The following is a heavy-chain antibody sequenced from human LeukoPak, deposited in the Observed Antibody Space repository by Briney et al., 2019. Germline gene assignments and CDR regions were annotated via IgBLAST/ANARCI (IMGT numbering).Heavy chain of an antibody. CDR3: TRDWRSALDY. CDR1: GFIFSNYW. CDR2: INRDGGTT. J-gene: IGHJ4*02. Sequence: PGGSLRLSCAASGFIFSNYWMHWVRQAPGKGLVWVSGINRDGGTTSYADSVKGRFTVSRDNAKNTLFVEMSSLRAEDTAVYYCTRDWRSALDYWGQESLVTVSS. D-gene: IGHD6-6*01. V-gene: IGHV3-74*01.